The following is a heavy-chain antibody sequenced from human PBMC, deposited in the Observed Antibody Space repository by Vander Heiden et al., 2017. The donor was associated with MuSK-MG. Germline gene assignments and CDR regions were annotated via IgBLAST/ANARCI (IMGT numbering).Heavy chain of an antibody. CDR1: GYTFTSYD. D-gene: IGHD3-3*01. V-gene: IGHV1-8*01. J-gene: IGHJ6*02. CDR2: MNPNSGNT. Sequence: QVQLVQSGAEVKKPGASVKVSCKASGYTFTSYDLNWVRQATGQGLEWMGWMNPNSGNTGYAQKFQGRVTMTRNTSISTAYMELSSLRSEDTAVYYCARGNYDFWSGYYLSHYYGMDVWGQGTTVTVSS. CDR3: ARGNYDFWSGYYLSHYYGMDV.